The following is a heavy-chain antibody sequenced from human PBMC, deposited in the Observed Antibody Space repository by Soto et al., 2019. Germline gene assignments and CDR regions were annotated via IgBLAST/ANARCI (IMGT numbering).Heavy chain of an antibody. CDR3: ARLPLVRGLPA. CDR2: IYYGGTN. CDR1: GGCISTSGNY. D-gene: IGHD3-10*01. V-gene: IGHV4-39*01. J-gene: IGHJ5*02. Sequence: QLHLQESGPGRVKPSETLSLMCSVSGGCISTSGNYWGWVRLAPEKGLEWIGSIYYGGTNNYDPSLKRRVTISVDTSKNQFSLKLTAETAADTAVYYCARLPLVRGLPAWGQGTLVTVSS.